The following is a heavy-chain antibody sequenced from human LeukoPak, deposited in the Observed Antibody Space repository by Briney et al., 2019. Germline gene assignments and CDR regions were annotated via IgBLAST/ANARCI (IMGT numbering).Heavy chain of an antibody. CDR2: IYYSGST. CDR3: ARQGDQRITIFGVAPPGGMDV. D-gene: IGHD3-3*01. V-gene: IGHV4-59*01. J-gene: IGHJ6*02. CDR1: GGSISSYY. Sequence: SETLSLTCTVSGGSISSYYWSWIRQPPGKGLEWIGYIYYSGSTNYNSSLKSRVTISVDTSKNQFSLKLSSVTAADTAVYYCARQGDQRITIFGVAPPGGMDVWGQGTTVTVSS.